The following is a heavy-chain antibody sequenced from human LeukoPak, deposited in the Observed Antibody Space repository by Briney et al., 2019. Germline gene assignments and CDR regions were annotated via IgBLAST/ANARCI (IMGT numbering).Heavy chain of an antibody. CDR3: ARGRGKRLALRGNYFDY. CDR1: GYSISSGYY. Sequence: SETLSLTCTVSGYSISSGYYWGWIRQPPGKGLEWIGNIYPTGSTYYNPSLKSRVTISVDTSKNQFSLKLSSVTAADTAVYYCARGRGKRLALRGNYFDYWGQGTLVTVSS. CDR2: IYPTGST. D-gene: IGHD6-19*01. V-gene: IGHV4-38-2*02. J-gene: IGHJ4*02.